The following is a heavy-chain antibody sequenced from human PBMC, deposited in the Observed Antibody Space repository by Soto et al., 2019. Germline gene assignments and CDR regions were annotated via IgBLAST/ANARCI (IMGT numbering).Heavy chain of an antibody. CDR2: VSGSGGT. J-gene: IGHJ4*02. CDR3: AKGIAEPDSKIDF. D-gene: IGHD2-21*01. CDR1: GFIFGNYA. V-gene: IGHV3-23*01. Sequence: GGSLRLSCTTSGFIFGNYAMTWVRQAPGKGLAWVSVVSGSGGTYYTDSVKGRFTISRVDSKRTLYLQMNRLGVDDKAVYYCAKGIAEPDSKIDFWGRGTLVTVSS.